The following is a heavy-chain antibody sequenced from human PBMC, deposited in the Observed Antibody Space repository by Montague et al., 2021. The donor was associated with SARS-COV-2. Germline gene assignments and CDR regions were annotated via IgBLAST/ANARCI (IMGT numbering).Heavy chain of an antibody. CDR2: IYHSGST. CDR1: GGSIRTYY. J-gene: IGHJ2*01. Sequence: SETLSLTCTVSGGSIRTYYWSWIRQPPGKGLEWIGYIYHSGSTNXSPSLKSRVTISVDTSKNQFSLKLSSVTAADTAVYYCARDGYNAHQNYWYFDLWGRGTLVTVSS. V-gene: IGHV4-59*12. D-gene: IGHD5-24*01. CDR3: ARDGYNAHQNYWYFDL.